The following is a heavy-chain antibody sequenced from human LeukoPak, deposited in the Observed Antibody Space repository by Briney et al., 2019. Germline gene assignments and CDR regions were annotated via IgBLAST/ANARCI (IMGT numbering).Heavy chain of an antibody. J-gene: IGHJ3*02. Sequence: SETLSLTCAVSGGSFSGHYWSWIRQSPGEGLEWIGEIDHSGNTNYNPSLKGRLTISVDTSKSQFSLRLSSVTAADTAVYYCARERNCGGDCPDDAFDIWGQGTMVTVSS. CDR2: IDHSGNT. V-gene: IGHV4-34*01. CDR1: GGSFSGHY. CDR3: ARERNCGGDCPDDAFDI. D-gene: IGHD2-21*01.